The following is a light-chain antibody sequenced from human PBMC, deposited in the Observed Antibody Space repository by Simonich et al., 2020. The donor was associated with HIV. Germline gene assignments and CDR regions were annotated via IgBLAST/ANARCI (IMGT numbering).Light chain of an antibody. CDR3: ATWDDSLSGPV. J-gene: IGLJ3*02. CDR1: RSNMGSNY. Sequence: QSVLTQTPSASGTPGQMVTISYSVRRSNMGSNYVHWYQQLPGPAPKSLLYRNNQRPAGVPDRFSDAKSGTSASLAISGLRSEDEADYYCATWDDSLSGPVFGGGTKLTVL. CDR2: RNN. V-gene: IGLV1-47*01.